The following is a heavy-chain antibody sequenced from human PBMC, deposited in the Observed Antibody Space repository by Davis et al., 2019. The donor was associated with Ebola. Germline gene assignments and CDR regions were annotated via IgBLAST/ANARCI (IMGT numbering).Heavy chain of an antibody. D-gene: IGHD2-21*02. CDR2: ISSSSNYI. CDR1: GFTFSSNS. V-gene: IGHV3-21*01. Sequence: GGSLRLSCAASGFTFSSNSMNWVRQAPGKGLEWVSFISSSSNYIYYADSVKGRFTISRDNAKNSLYLQMNSLRAEDTAVYYCVRDPALVVTGGGWFCDLWGHGTTVTVS. CDR3: VRDPALVVTGGGWFCDL. J-gene: IGHJ6*02.